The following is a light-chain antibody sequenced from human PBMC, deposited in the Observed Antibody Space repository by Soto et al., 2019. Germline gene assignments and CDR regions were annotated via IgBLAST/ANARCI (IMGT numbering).Light chain of an antibody. CDR3: QQKGT. V-gene: IGKV3-20*01. CDR2: GAS. Sequence: EIVLTQSPGTLSLSPGERATLSCRASQSVSSSYLAWYQQKPGQAPRLLIYGASSRATGIPDRFSGSGSGTDFTLTISRLEPEDFAGYYCQQKGTFGPGTKVDIK. CDR1: QSVSSSY. J-gene: IGKJ3*01.